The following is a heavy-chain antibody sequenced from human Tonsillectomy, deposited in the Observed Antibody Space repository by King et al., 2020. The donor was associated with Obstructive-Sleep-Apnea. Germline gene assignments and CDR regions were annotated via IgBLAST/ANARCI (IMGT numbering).Heavy chain of an antibody. V-gene: IGHV1-8*01. J-gene: IGHJ5*02. CDR2: MNPNSGNT. CDR1: GYTFTSYD. Sequence: QLVQSGAEVKKPGASVKVSCKASGYTFTSYDINWVRQATGQGLEWMGWMNPNSGNTGFAQKFQGRVTMTRNTSISTAYMELSSLRSEDTAVYYCARRRIAAAGVNWFDPWGQGTLVTVSS. CDR3: ARRRIAAAGVNWFDP. D-gene: IGHD6-13*01.